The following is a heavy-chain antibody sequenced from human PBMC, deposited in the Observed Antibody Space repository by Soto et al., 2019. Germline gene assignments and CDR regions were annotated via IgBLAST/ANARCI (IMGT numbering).Heavy chain of an antibody. D-gene: IGHD3-22*01. CDR3: AHMMIYYDSSGYYPPTNWFDP. Sequence: SGPTLVNPTQTLTLTCTFSGFSLSTSGVGVGWIRQPPGKALEWLALIYWDDDKRYSPSLKSRLTITKDTSKNQVVLTMTNMDPVDTATYYCAHMMIYYDSSGYYPPTNWFDPWGQGTLVTVSS. J-gene: IGHJ5*02. CDR2: IYWDDDK. V-gene: IGHV2-5*02. CDR1: GFSLSTSGVG.